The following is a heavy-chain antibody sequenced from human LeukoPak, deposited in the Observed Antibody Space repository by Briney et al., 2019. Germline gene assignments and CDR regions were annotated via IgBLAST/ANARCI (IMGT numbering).Heavy chain of an antibody. CDR3: AKGTSYNWNDGWFDP. J-gene: IGHJ5*02. V-gene: IGHV3-30*02. CDR1: GFTFSGSG. D-gene: IGHD1-20*01. Sequence: QTGGSLRLSCAASGFTFSGSGMHWVRQAPGKGLEWVAFIRNDGTNKYYAESVKGRFTISRDNSKNTLYLQMNSLRAEATAVYYCAKGTSYNWNDGWFDPWGNGILVTVSS. CDR2: IRNDGTNK.